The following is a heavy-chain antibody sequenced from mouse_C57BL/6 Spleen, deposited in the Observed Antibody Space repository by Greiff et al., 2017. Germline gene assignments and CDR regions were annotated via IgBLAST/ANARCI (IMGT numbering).Heavy chain of an antibody. V-gene: IGHV1-66*01. Sequence: QVQLKQSGPELVKPGASVKISCKASGYSFTSYYIHWVKQRPGQGLEWIGWIYPGSGNTKYNEKFKGKATLTADTSSSTAYMQLSSLTAEDSAVYYSARRAELGRGYAMDYWGQGTSVTVSS. D-gene: IGHD4-1*01. CDR2: IYPGSGNT. CDR1: GYSFTSYY. J-gene: IGHJ4*01. CDR3: ARRAELGRGYAMDY.